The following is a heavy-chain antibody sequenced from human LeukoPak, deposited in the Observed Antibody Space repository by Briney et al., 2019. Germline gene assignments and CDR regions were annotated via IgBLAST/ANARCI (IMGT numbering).Heavy chain of an antibody. CDR3: ARGQSMYY. Sequence: AAVSVSCKASGYTFNNFVISWVRQAPGQGLEWVGWISPHTYATRYAEKVQGRVSMTTDTSTTTVYMELRSLTSDDTAVYFCARGQSMYYWGQGTPVTVPS. CDR2: ISPHTYAT. J-gene: IGHJ4*02. D-gene: IGHD2-8*01. CDR1: GYTFNNFV. V-gene: IGHV1-18*01.